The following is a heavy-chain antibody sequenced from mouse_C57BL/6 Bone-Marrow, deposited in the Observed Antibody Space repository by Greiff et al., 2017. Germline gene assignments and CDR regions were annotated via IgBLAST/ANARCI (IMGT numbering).Heavy chain of an antibody. J-gene: IGHJ2*01. Sequence: EVQLQQSGAELVRPGASVKLSCTASGFNIKDDYMHWVKQRPEQALEWIGWIDPENGDTEYASKFQGKATITADTSSNTAYLQLSSLTSEDTAVYYCTTRGGYYFDYWGQGTTLTVSS. CDR2: IDPENGDT. CDR1: GFNIKDDY. CDR3: TTRGGYYFDY. V-gene: IGHV14-4*01.